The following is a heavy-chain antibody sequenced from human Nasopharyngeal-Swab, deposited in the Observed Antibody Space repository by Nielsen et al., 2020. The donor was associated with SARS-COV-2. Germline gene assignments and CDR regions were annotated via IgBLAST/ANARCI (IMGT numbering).Heavy chain of an antibody. J-gene: IGHJ6*02. Sequence: SETLSLTCPVSGGSISSSSYYWGWIRQPPGKGLEWIGSIYYSGSTYYNPSLKSRVTISVDTSKNQFSLNLSSVTAADTAVYYCARLPSSSWFTHGLDVWGQGTTVTVSS. D-gene: IGHD6-13*01. CDR1: GGSISSSSYY. CDR2: IYYSGST. CDR3: ARLPSSSWFTHGLDV. V-gene: IGHV4-39*01.